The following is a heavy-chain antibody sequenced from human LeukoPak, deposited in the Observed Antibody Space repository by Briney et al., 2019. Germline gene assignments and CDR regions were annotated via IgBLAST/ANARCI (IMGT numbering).Heavy chain of an antibody. J-gene: IGHJ6*03. CDR2: IRYDGSNK. Sequence: GGSLRLSCAASGFTFSSYGMHWVRQAPGKGLEWVAFIRYDGSNKYYADSVKGRFTISRDNSKNTLYLQMNSLRAEDTAVYYCAKDGYCSSTSCVYSYGHPPPYYYYYMDVWGKGTTVTVSS. CDR1: GFTFSSYG. D-gene: IGHD2-2*03. V-gene: IGHV3-30*02. CDR3: AKDGYCSSTSCVYSYGHPPPYYYYYMDV.